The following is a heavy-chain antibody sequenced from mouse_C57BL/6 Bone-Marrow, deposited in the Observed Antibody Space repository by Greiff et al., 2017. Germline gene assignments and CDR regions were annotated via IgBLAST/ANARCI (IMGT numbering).Heavy chain of an antibody. V-gene: IGHV1-59*01. CDR2: IVPSDSYT. J-gene: IGHJ1*03. CDR1: GYTFTSYW. CDR3: ERSWV. Sequence: QVQLQQPGAELVRPGTSVKLSCKASGYTFTSYWMHWVKQRPGQGLEWIGVIVPSDSYTNYNQKFKGKATLTVDTSSSTAYMQLSSLTSEDSAVYDCERSWVWGTGTTVTVSA.